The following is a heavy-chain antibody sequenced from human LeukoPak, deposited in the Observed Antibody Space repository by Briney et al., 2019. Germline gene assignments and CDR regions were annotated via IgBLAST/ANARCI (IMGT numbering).Heavy chain of an antibody. D-gene: IGHD2-21*01. CDR1: GFTFRSHA. V-gene: IGHV3-23*01. CDR3: AKDFRIGYSAHFDY. J-gene: IGHJ4*02. CDR2: IYENGGTT. Sequence: GGSLRLSSVGSGFTFRSHAMSWVRQAPEKGLEFVSGIYENGGTTYYADSVKGRFSISRDNSKNTLYLQMDSLRGEDTAVYYCAKDFRIGYSAHFDYWGQGALVTVSS.